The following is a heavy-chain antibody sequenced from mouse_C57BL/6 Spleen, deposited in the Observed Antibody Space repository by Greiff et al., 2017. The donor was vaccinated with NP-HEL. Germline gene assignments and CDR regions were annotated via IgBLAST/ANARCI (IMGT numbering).Heavy chain of an antibody. D-gene: IGHD2-3*01. J-gene: IGHJ4*01. CDR3: ALIYDGYLFYAMDY. Sequence: QVQLQQPGAELVKPGASVKLSCKASGYTFTSYWMHWVKQRPGRGLEWIGRIDPNSGGTKYNEKFKSKATLTVDKSSSTAYMQLSSLTSEDSAVYYCALIYDGYLFYAMDYWGQGTSVTVSS. V-gene: IGHV1-62-3*01. CDR2: IDPNSGGT. CDR1: GYTFTSYW.